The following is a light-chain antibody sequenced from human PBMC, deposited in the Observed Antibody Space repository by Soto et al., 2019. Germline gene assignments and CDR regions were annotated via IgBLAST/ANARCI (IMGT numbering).Light chain of an antibody. CDR3: QQYDNLPLT. J-gene: IGKJ4*01. V-gene: IGKV1-33*01. Sequence: DIQMTQSPSSLSASAGDRVSISCQARQDITNYLNWYQQKPGRAPKLLISHASNLETGVPSRFSASQSGTYFNFTISSLQPEDVATYYCQQYDNLPLTFGGGTKVEIK. CDR1: QDITNY. CDR2: HAS.